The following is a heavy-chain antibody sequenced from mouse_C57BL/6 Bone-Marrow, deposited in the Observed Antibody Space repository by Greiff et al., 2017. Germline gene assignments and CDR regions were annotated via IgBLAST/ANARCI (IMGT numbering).Heavy chain of an antibody. V-gene: IGHV14-4*01. J-gene: IGHJ1*03. CDR3: TTGGYFDV. CDR2: IDPENGDT. CDR1: GFNIKDDY. Sequence: VQLQQSGAELVRPGASVKLSCTASGFNIKDDYMHWVQQRPEQGLEWIGWIDPENGDTEYASKFQGKTTITADTSSNTAYQQLSSLTSEDTAVYYCTTGGYFDVWGTGTTVTVSS.